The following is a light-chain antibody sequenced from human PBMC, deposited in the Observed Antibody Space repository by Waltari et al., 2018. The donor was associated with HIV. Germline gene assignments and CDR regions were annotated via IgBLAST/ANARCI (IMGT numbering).Light chain of an antibody. CDR2: TNN. Sequence: QSVLPQPPSASGTPGQRVTISCSGTNSNIGNNIVSWYQQVPGMAPKLLIYTNNQRPSGVPDLFSGSKSGTSASLAITGLQSEDEADYYCQIWGPGIDVFGGGTKLTVL. V-gene: IGLV1-44*01. CDR3: QIWGPGIDV. J-gene: IGLJ3*02. CDR1: NSNIGNNI.